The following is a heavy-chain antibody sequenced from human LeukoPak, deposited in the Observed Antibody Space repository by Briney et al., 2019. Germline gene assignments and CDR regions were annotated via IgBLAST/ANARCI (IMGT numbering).Heavy chain of an antibody. CDR1: GSSFSSYW. J-gene: IGHJ4*02. Sequence: PGGSLRLSCEGSGSSFSSYWMTWVRQLPGKGPEWVANIRQDESERYFADSVKGRFTISRDNAKNSLYLQMNTLRVEDTAVYYCAKLAKYFYGSETYYFFEHWGQGTPVTASS. V-gene: IGHV3-7*01. CDR3: AKLAKYFYGSETYYFFEH. D-gene: IGHD3-10*01. CDR2: IRQDESER.